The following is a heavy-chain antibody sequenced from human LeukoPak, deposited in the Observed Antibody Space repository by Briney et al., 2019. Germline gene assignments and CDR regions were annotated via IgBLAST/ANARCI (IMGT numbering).Heavy chain of an antibody. V-gene: IGHV3-30*12. J-gene: IGHJ4*02. Sequence: QAGGSLRLSCAASGFTFSSYSMNWVRQAPGKGLEWVTFIPYDGSNTWYADSVKGRFTISRDNAKNSLYLQMNSLRAEDTAVYYCARDDYCSSTSCYTLFDYWGQGTLVTVSS. CDR1: GFTFSSYS. CDR2: IPYDGSNT. D-gene: IGHD2-2*02. CDR3: ARDDYCSSTSCYTLFDY.